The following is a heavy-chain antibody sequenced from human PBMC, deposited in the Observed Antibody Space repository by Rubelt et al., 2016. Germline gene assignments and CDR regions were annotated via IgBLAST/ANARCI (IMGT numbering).Heavy chain of an antibody. Sequence: QVQLVESGGGVVQPGRSLRLSCAASGFTFSSYAMHWVRQAPGKGLEWVAVISYDGSNKSYADSVKGRCTIYRDISENTLYLQMNSLRVEDTAVYYCAKDGKYSDYDYLDYWGQGTLVTVSS. V-gene: IGHV3-30*04. CDR3: AKDGKYSDYDYLDY. CDR2: ISYDGSNK. J-gene: IGHJ4*02. CDR1: GFTFSSYA. D-gene: IGHD5-12*01.